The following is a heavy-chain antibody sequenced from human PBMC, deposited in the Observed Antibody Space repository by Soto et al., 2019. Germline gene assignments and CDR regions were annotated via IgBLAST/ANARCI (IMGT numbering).Heavy chain of an antibody. Sequence: PGGSLRLSCAASGFTFSNAWMNWVRQAPGKGLEWVGRTKNKTDGGTTDYAAPVKGRFTISRDDSKNTLYLQMNSLKTEDTAVYYCTTSSQYYDFWSGYYKNDAFDIWGQGTVVTVS. CDR2: TKNKTDGGTT. V-gene: IGHV3-15*07. CDR1: GFTFSNAW. D-gene: IGHD3-3*01. CDR3: TTSSQYYDFWSGYYKNDAFDI. J-gene: IGHJ3*02.